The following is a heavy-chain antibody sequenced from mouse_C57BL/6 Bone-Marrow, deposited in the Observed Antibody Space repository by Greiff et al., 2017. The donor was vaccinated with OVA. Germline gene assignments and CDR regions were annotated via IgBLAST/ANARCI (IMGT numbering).Heavy chain of an antibody. CDR2: INPSTGGT. V-gene: IGHV1-42*01. D-gene: IGHD4-1*01. CDR1: GYSFTGYY. CDR3: ARGGTGPFAY. Sequence: EVKLMESGPELVKPGASVKISCKASGYSFTGYYMNWVKQSPEKSLEWIGEINPSTGGTTYNQKFKAKATLTVDKSSSTAYMQRKSLTSEDSAVYYCARGGTGPFAYWGQGTLVTVSA. J-gene: IGHJ3*01.